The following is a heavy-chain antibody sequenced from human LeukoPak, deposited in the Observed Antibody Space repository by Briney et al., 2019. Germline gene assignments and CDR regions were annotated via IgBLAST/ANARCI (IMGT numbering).Heavy chain of an antibody. V-gene: IGHV3-30*18. CDR1: GFTFSSYE. CDR2: ISYDGSNK. D-gene: IGHD5-18*01. Sequence: GGSLRLSCAASGFTFSSYEMNWVRQAPGKGLEWVAVISYDGSNKYYADSVKSRFTISRDNSKNTLYLEMNSLRTEDTAVYYCAKGGLQTRNWYFALWGRGTLVTVSS. CDR3: AKGGLQTRNWYFAL. J-gene: IGHJ2*01.